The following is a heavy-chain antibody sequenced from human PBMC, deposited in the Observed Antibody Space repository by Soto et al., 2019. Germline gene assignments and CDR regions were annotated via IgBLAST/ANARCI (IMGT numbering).Heavy chain of an antibody. CDR1: GATFSTTG. Sequence: QVQLVQSGAEVRKPGSSLRVSCKSSGATFSTTGISWVRQAPGQGLEWMGGIIPLFGTPKYARKFQGRVSITADESTNTVYMELNSLRPDDAAVYYCARVSPVICGGDPCYRLDSSFDSWGQGSLVIVSS. D-gene: IGHD2-21*02. CDR3: ARVSPVICGGDPCYRLDSSFDS. J-gene: IGHJ5*01. V-gene: IGHV1-69*01. CDR2: IIPLFGTP.